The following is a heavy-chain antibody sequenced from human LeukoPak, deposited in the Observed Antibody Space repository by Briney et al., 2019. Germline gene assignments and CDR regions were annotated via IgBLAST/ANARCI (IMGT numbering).Heavy chain of an antibody. V-gene: IGHV1-46*01. D-gene: IGHD4-11*01. Sequence: ASVKVSCKASGYTFTSYYMHWVRQAPGQGLEWMGIINPSGGSTSYAQKFQGRVTMTRDTSTSTVYMELSSLRSEDTAVYYCASLMTTVTTVVAPDFDYWGQGTLVTVSS. CDR1: GYTFTSYY. CDR3: ASLMTTVTTVVAPDFDY. CDR2: INPSGGST. J-gene: IGHJ4*02.